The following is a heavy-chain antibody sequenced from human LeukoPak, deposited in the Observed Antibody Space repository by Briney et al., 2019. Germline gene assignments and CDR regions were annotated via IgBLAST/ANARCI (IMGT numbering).Heavy chain of an antibody. J-gene: IGHJ4*02. CDR2: ISGSGGST. D-gene: IGHD3-10*01. CDR1: GFTFSSYA. Sequence: LSGGSLRLSCAASGFTFSSYAMSWVRQAPGKGLEWVSAISGSGGSTYYADSVKGRFTISRDNSKNTLYLQMNSLRAEDTAVYYCAKTLMVRGVRFDYWGQGTLVTVSS. V-gene: IGHV3-23*01. CDR3: AKTLMVRGVRFDY.